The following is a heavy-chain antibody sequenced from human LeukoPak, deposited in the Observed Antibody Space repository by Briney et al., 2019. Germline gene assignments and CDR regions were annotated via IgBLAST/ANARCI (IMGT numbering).Heavy chain of an antibody. D-gene: IGHD3/OR15-3a*01. J-gene: IGHJ4*02. CDR2: IIPIFGTA. Sequence: ASVKVSCKASGGTFSSYAISWVRQAPGQGLEWMGGIIPIFGTANYAQKFQGRVTITADESTSTAYMELSSLRSEDTAVYYCARVLDDSPTEYCFDYWGQGTLVTVSS. CDR1: GGTFSSYA. V-gene: IGHV1-69*13. CDR3: ARVLDDSPTEYCFDY.